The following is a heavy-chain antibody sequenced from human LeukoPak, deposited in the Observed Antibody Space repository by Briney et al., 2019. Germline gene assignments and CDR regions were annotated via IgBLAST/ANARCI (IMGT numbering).Heavy chain of an antibody. V-gene: IGHV3-74*01. CDR3: ARGYGSGSPTNFDY. D-gene: IGHD3-10*01. Sequence: PGGSLRLSCAASGFTLSNYWMHWVRQAPGKGLVWVSRISSDGSSTIYADSVKGRFTISRDNSKNTLYLQMNSLRAEDTAVYYCARGYGSGSPTNFDYWGQGTLVTVSS. J-gene: IGHJ4*02. CDR2: ISSDGSST. CDR1: GFTLSNYW.